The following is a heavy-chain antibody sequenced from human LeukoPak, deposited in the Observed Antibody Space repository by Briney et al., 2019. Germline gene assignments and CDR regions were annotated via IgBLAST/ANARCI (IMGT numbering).Heavy chain of an antibody. V-gene: IGHV4-34*01. CDR3: ARKSIAVAGRKPYDY. D-gene: IGHD6-13*01. Sequence: KPSETLSLTCAVYGGSFSGYYWSWIRQPPGKGLEWMGEIDHSGRTNSNPSLKSRVTISVDMSKNQFSLRLSSVTAADTAVYYCARKSIAVAGRKPYDYWDQGTLVTVSS. CDR1: GGSFSGYY. J-gene: IGHJ4*02. CDR2: IDHSGRT.